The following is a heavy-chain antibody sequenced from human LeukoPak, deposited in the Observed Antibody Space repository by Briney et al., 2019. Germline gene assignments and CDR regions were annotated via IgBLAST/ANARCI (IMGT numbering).Heavy chain of an antibody. CDR2: IYYSGST. Sequence: PSETLSLTCTVSGGSISSYYWSWIRQPPGKGLEWIGYIYYSGSTNYNPSLKSRVTISVDTSKNQFSLKLSSVTAADTAVYYCARAGSGIQFDYYMDVWGKGTTVTVS. V-gene: IGHV4-59*01. J-gene: IGHJ6*03. CDR1: GGSISSYY. CDR3: ARAGSGIQFDYYMDV. D-gene: IGHD5-18*01.